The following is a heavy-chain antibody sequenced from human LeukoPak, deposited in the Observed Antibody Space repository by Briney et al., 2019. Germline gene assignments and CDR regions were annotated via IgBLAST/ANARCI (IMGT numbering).Heavy chain of an antibody. V-gene: IGHV4-39*01. J-gene: IGHJ4*02. D-gene: IGHD3-10*01. CDR2: IYYSGST. Sequence: SETLSLTCTVSGGSISSSSYYWGWIRQPPGKGLEWIGSIYYSGSTYYNPSLKSRVTISVDTSKNQFSLKLSSVTAADTAVYYCARPYYGSGGYYTYFDYWGPGTLVTVSS. CDR1: GGSISSSSYY. CDR3: ARPYYGSGGYYTYFDY.